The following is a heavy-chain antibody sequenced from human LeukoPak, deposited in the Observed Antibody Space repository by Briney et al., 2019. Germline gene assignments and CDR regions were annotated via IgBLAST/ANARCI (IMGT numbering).Heavy chain of an antibody. CDR3: VRDGGYTGGWTYGAGDY. CDR1: GFTFSAYV. D-gene: IGHD2-8*02. V-gene: IGHV3-30*04. CDR2: ISNDGNKK. J-gene: IGHJ4*01. Sequence: GGSLRLSCAASGFTFSAYVMHWVRQAPGKGLECVAVISNDGNKKYYADSVKGRFSISRDNSKNTLYLQMSSLRTEDTAVYYCVRDGGYTGGWTYGAGDYWGQGNLVTVSS.